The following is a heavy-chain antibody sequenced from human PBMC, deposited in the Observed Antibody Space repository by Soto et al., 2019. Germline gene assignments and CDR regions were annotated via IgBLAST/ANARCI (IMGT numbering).Heavy chain of an antibody. J-gene: IGHJ6*02. CDR2: IYHSGST. Sequence: PSETLSLTCAVSGGSISSSNWWSWVRQPPGKGLEWIGEIYHSGSTNYNPSLKSRVTISVDKSKNQFSLKLSSVTAADTAVYYCASDYYDSSGYYYYYGMDVWGQGTTVTVSS. CDR3: ASDYYDSSGYYYYYGMDV. CDR1: GGSISSSNW. V-gene: IGHV4-4*02. D-gene: IGHD3-22*01.